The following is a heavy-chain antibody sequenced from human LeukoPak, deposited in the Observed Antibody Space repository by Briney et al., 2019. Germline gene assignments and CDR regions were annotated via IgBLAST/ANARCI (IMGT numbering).Heavy chain of an antibody. CDR3: ARDQRVGATRYFQH. Sequence: PGGSLRLSCAVSGFTVSSNYMSWVRQAPGKGLEWGSVIYSGGSTYYADSVKGRFTISRDNSKNTLYLQMNSLRAEDTAVYYCARDQRVGATRYFQHWGQGTLVTVSS. CDR1: GFTVSSNY. J-gene: IGHJ1*01. V-gene: IGHV3-53*01. CDR2: IYSGGST. D-gene: IGHD1-26*01.